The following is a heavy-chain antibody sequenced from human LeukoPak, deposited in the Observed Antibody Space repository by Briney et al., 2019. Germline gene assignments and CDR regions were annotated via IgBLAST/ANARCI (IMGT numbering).Heavy chain of an antibody. J-gene: IGHJ6*03. CDR1: GFTFSGSA. D-gene: IGHD5-12*01. V-gene: IGHV3-73*01. CDR2: IRSKANSYAT. Sequence: GGSLRLSCAASGFTFSGSAMHWVRQASGKGLEWVGRIRSKANSYATAYAASVKGRFTISRDDSKNTAYLQMNSLKTEDTAVYYCTSGYDSPLYYYYMDVWGKGTTVTVSS. CDR3: TSGYDSPLYYYYMDV.